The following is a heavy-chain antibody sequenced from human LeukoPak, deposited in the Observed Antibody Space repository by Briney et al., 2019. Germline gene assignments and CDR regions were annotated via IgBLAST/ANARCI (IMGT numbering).Heavy chain of an antibody. CDR2: ISAYNGNT. Sequence: ASVKVSCKASGYTFTSYGISWVRQAPGQGLEWMGWISAYNGNTNYAQKLQGRVTMTTHTSTSTAYMELRSLRSDDTAVYYCARDHYYDSSVYYYAGYWGQGTLVTVSS. CDR3: ARDHYYDSSVYYYAGY. D-gene: IGHD3-22*01. J-gene: IGHJ4*02. V-gene: IGHV1-18*01. CDR1: GYTFTSYG.